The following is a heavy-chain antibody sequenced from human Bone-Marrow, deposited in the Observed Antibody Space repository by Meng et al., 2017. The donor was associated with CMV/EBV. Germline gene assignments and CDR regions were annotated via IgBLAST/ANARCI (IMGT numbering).Heavy chain of an antibody. Sequence: ISSGNYYWSWIRQPPGKGLEWIGYIYYSGTTYYNPSLKSRLIISPDTSKNQFSLKLSSVTAADTAVYYCARADCTSTSCFWGGDWFDPWGQGTLVTVSP. J-gene: IGHJ5*02. CDR3: ARADCTSTSCFWGGDWFDP. V-gene: IGHV4-30-4*01. CDR2: IYYSGTT. CDR1: ISSGNYY. D-gene: IGHD2-2*01.